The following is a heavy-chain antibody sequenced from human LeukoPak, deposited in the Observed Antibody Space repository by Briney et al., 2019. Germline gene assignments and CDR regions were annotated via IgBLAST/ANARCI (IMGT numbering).Heavy chain of an antibody. CDR3: AKERRWLQLGYFDY. V-gene: IGHV3-30*02. D-gene: IGHD5-24*01. CDR2: IRYDGSNK. Sequence: SGGSLRLSCAASGFTFSSYGMHWVRQAPGKGLEWVAFIRYDGSNKYYADSVKGRFTISRDNSENTLYLQMNSLRAEDTAVYYCAKERRWLQLGYFDYWGQGTLVTVSS. J-gene: IGHJ4*02. CDR1: GFTFSSYG.